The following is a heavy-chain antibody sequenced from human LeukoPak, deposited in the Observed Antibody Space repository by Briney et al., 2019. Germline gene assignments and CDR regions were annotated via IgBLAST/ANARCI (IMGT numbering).Heavy chain of an antibody. J-gene: IGHJ4*02. CDR3: ARDGGYSYEYYFDY. Sequence: GRSLRLSCAGSGFTLSSYGMPRVRQAPGKGLGGVAVIWYDGSNKYYADSVEGRFTISRDNSKNTLYLQMNSLRAEDTAVYYCARDGGYSYEYYFDYWGQGTLVTVSS. V-gene: IGHV3-33*01. CDR1: GFTLSSYG. D-gene: IGHD5-18*01. CDR2: IWYDGSNK.